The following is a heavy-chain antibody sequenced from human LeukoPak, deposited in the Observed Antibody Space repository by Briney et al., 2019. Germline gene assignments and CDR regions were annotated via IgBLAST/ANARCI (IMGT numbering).Heavy chain of an antibody. CDR1: GFTFDDYA. D-gene: IGHD5-12*01. CDR3: AKDRTNIVASGMDV. V-gene: IGHV3-43D*04. J-gene: IGHJ6*04. CDR2: ISWDGGST. Sequence: PGGSLRLSCAASGFTFDDYAMHWVRQAPGKGLEWVSLISWDGGSTYYADSVKGRFTISRDNSKNSLYLQMNSLRAEDTALYYCAKDRTNIVASGMDVWGKGTTVTVSS.